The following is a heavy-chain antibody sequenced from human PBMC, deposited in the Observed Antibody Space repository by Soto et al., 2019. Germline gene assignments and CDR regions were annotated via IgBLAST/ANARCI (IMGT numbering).Heavy chain of an antibody. D-gene: IGHD3-16*01. Sequence: ASVKVSCKSSGYSFSNYNFCWVRQAPGQGLEWLGWISGYNGNTDYAQKLQGRVTMTTDSFTSTAYMELRSLRSDDTAVYYCARDKVWGGFDIWGQGTMVTVSS. CDR1: GYSFSNYN. J-gene: IGHJ3*02. V-gene: IGHV1-18*01. CDR3: ARDKVWGGFDI. CDR2: ISGYNGNT.